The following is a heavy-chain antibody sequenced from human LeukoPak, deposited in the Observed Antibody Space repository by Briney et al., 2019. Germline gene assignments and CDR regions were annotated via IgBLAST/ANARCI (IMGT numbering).Heavy chain of an antibody. J-gene: IGHJ6*02. V-gene: IGHV3-53*01. CDR1: GFTVSSNY. CDR2: IYSGGST. Sequence: PGGSLRLSCAASGFTVSSNYMSWVRQAPGKGLEWVSVIYSGGSTYYADFVKGRFTISRDNSKNTLYLQMNSLRAEDTAVYYCARDRRYCSSTSCYGYYGMDVWGQGTTVTVSS. CDR3: ARDRRYCSSTSCYGYYGMDV. D-gene: IGHD2-2*01.